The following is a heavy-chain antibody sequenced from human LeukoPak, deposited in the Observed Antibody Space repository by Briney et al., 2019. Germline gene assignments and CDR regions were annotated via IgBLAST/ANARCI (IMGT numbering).Heavy chain of an antibody. J-gene: IGHJ4*02. CDR2: VKSDGTAT. CDR1: GFTFSSHL. V-gene: IGHV3-74*01. D-gene: IGHD1-14*01. Sequence: GGSLRLSCAASGFTFSSHLMHWVRQAQGTGLVWVSSVKSDGTATNYADSVKGRFTISRGNAKNTLYLQMNSLRVEDTAVYYCVRKFATGDWGQGTLVTVSS. CDR3: VRKFATGD.